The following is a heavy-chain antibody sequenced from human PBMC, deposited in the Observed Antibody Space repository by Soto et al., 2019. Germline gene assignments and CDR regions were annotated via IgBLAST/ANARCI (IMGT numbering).Heavy chain of an antibody. CDR2: IYYSGST. D-gene: IGHD6-6*01. CDR1: GGSISSYY. V-gene: IGHV4-59*01. Sequence: PSETLSLTCTVSGGSISSYYWSWIRQPPGKGLEWIGYIYYSGSTNYNPSLKSRVTISVDTSKNQFSLKLSSVTAADTAVYYCARGTAARPFDYWGQGTLVTVSS. CDR3: ARGTAARPFDY. J-gene: IGHJ4*02.